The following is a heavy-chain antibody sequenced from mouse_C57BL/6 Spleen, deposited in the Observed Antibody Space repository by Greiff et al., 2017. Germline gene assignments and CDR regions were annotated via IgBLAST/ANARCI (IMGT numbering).Heavy chain of an antibody. CDR2: IFPGSGST. J-gene: IGHJ3*01. CDR1: GYTFTDYY. D-gene: IGHD1-1*01. V-gene: IGHV1-75*01. Sequence: QVQLQQSGPELVKPGASVKISCKASGYTFTDYYINWVKQRPGQGLEWIGWIFPGSGSTYYNEKFKGKATLTVDKSSSTAYMLLSSLTSEDSAVYFCAASLYYGSSSFAYWGQGTLVTVSA. CDR3: AASLYYGSSSFAY.